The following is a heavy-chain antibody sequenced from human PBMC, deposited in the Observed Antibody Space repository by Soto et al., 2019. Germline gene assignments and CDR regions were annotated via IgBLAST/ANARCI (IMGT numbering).Heavy chain of an antibody. J-gene: IGHJ3*02. CDR2: INPSGGST. CDR3: AREADCSGGSCYEGIGAFDI. D-gene: IGHD2-15*01. Sequence: QVQLVQSGAEVKKPGASVKVSCKASGYTFTSYYMHWVRQAPGQGLEWMGIINPSGGSTSYAQKFQGRVTMTRDTSTSTVYMELGSLRSEDTAVYYCAREADCSGGSCYEGIGAFDIWGQGTMVTVSS. CDR1: GYTFTSYY. V-gene: IGHV1-46*03.